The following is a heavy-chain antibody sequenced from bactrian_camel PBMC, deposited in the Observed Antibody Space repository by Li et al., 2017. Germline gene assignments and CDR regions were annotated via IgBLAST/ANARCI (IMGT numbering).Heavy chain of an antibody. Sequence: HVQLVESGGGSVQAGGSLRLSCGYTYNEGDMAWFRQAPGKEREGVAAIDSTGSANYADSVKGRLTISKDNARNTLYLQMNSLKPEDTAMYYCAADGATVVAGCCPDSFGYWGQGTQVTVS. D-gene: IGHD6*01. CDR1: YTYNEGD. CDR2: IDSTGSA. J-gene: IGHJ6*01. V-gene: IGHV3S53*01. CDR3: AADGATVVAGCCPDSFGY.